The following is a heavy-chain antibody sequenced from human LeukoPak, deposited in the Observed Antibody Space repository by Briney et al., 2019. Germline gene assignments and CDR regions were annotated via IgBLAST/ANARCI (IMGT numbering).Heavy chain of an antibody. V-gene: IGHV3-7*01. D-gene: IGHD5-12*01. CDR2: IKQDGSEK. J-gene: IGHJ6*03. Sequence: GGSLRLSCAASGFTFSSYWMSWVRQAPGKGLEWVANIKQDGSEKYYVDSVKGRFTISRDNAKNSLYLQMNSLRAEDMAVYYCARAGSGYDSTSHYFYYMDVWGKGTTVTVSS. CDR3: ARAGSGYDSTSHYFYYMDV. CDR1: GFTFSSYW.